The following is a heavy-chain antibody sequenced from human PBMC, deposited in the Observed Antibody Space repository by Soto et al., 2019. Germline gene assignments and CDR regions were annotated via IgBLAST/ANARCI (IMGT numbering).Heavy chain of an antibody. CDR2: ISNNSSVK. Sequence: EVQLVESGGGLVQPGESLRLSCVASGFTFSNYSINWVRQAPGKGLEWLSYISNNSSVKYYADSVKGRFTISRDNAKNSLYLQMNSLRDEDTAVYYCARDRDAYCSNGVCSGPYFDYWGRGTLVTVSS. CDR3: ARDRDAYCSNGVCSGPYFDY. V-gene: IGHV3-48*02. J-gene: IGHJ4*02. CDR1: GFTFSNYS. D-gene: IGHD2-8*01.